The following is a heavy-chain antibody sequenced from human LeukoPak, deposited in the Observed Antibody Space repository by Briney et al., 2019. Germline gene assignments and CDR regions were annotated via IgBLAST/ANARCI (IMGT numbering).Heavy chain of an antibody. CDR1: GGSISSSSYF. Sequence: SETLSLTCSVSGGSISSSSYFWGWIRQPPGKGLEWIASVHYSGSTYYNPSLKSRVTISVDTSKNQFSLKLSSVTAADTAVYYCARGATVTTQSSPYYMDVWGKGTTVTVSS. CDR3: ARGATVTTQSSPYYMDV. CDR2: VHYSGST. D-gene: IGHD4-17*01. V-gene: IGHV4-39*07. J-gene: IGHJ6*03.